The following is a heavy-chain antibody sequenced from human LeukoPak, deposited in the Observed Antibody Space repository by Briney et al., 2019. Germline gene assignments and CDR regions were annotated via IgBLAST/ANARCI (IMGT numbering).Heavy chain of an antibody. J-gene: IGHJ4*02. CDR3: ARLYYDFWSGYYLSDY. V-gene: IGHV1-18*01. D-gene: IGHD3-3*01. Sequence: ASVKVSCKASGYTFTSYGISWVRQAPGQGLEWMGWISAYNGNTNYAQKPQGRVTMTTDTSTSTAYMELRSLRSDDTAVYYCARLYYDFWSGYYLSDYWGQGTLVTVSS. CDR1: GYTFTSYG. CDR2: ISAYNGNT.